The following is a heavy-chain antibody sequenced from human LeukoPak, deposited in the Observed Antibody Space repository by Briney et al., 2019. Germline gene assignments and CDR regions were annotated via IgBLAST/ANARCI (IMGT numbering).Heavy chain of an antibody. CDR1: GGSISSNNYF. V-gene: IGHV4-39*01. Sequence: SETLSLTCTVSGGSISSNNYFWGWIRQPPGKGLEWIATISFDGRTYYNPSLTSRVTISVDTSKNQFSLKLSSVTAADTAVYFCASDLIAAGGSTFGSWGQGTLVTVSS. D-gene: IGHD6-13*01. CDR3: ASDLIAAGGSTFGS. CDR2: ISFDGRT. J-gene: IGHJ5*02.